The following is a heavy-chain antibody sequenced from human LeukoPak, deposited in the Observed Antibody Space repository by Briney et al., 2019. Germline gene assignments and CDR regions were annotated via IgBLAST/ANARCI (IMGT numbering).Heavy chain of an antibody. J-gene: IGHJ4*02. Sequence: IRSKAYGGTTEYAASVKGRFTISRDDSKSIAYLQMNSLKTEDTAVYYCTRDLGIAAAVPDYWGQGTLVTVSS. CDR2: IRSKAYGGTT. V-gene: IGHV3-49*02. D-gene: IGHD6-13*01. CDR3: TRDLGIAAAVPDY.